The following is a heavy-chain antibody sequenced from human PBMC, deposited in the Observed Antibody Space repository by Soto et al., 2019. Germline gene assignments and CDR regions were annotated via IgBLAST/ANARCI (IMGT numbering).Heavy chain of an antibody. CDR1: GDSVSSNSAA. V-gene: IGHV6-1*01. CDR2: TYYRSKWYN. Sequence: SQTLSLTCAISGDSVSSNSAAWNWISQSPSRGLEWLGRTYYRSKWYNDYAVSVKSRITINPDTSKNQFSLQLNSVTPEDTAVYYCARDPGYSGYDSPPDYYYYYGMDVWGQGTTVTVSS. CDR3: ARDPGYSGYDSPPDYYYYYGMDV. J-gene: IGHJ6*02. D-gene: IGHD5-12*01.